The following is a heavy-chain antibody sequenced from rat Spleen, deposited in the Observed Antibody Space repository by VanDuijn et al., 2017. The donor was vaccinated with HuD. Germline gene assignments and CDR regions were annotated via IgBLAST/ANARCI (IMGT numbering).Heavy chain of an antibody. CDR3: SRHGGGRTYVMDA. D-gene: IGHD4-3*01. J-gene: IGHJ4*01. Sequence: EVQLVESGGGLVQPGRSLKLSCAVSGFTFSDYYMAWVRQAPKKGLEWVASITYEGSSTYYGDSVKGRFTISRDNAKTTLYLQMDSLRSEDTATYYCSRHGGGRTYVMDAWGQGVMVTVSS. CDR2: ITYEGSST. CDR1: GFTFSDYY. V-gene: IGHV5-22*01.